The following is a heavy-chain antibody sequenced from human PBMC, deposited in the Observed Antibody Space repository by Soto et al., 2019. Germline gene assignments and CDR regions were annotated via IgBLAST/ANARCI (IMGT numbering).Heavy chain of an antibody. V-gene: IGHV1-69*19. CDR1: GGTFNTYA. J-gene: IGHJ4*02. Sequence: QVQLVQSGAEMKKPGSSVKVSCQSSGGTFNTYAMNWVRQAPVQGPEWMGDISPMFGAANYAPNFQGRVTITADESTGISYMQLSSLTSEDTALYFCAREVQVHTPAFVYWGQGTLVTGSS. D-gene: IGHD3-10*01. CDR2: ISPMFGAA. CDR3: AREVQVHTPAFVY.